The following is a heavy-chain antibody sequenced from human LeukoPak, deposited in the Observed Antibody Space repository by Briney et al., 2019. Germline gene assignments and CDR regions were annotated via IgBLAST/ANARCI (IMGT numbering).Heavy chain of an antibody. CDR1: GFTVPNNY. CDR2: IYSGGGR. Sequence: GGSLRLSCAASGFTVPNNYMSWVRQAPGKGLEWVSVIYSGGGRYYTDSVKGRFSISRDNSKNTLYLQMNSLRAEDTAVYYCARGAIYGDQGYWGQGTLVTVSS. V-gene: IGHV3-53*01. D-gene: IGHD3-3*01. CDR3: ARGAIYGDQGY. J-gene: IGHJ4*02.